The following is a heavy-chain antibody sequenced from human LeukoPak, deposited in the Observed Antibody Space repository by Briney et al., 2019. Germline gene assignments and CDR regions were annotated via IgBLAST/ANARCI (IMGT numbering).Heavy chain of an antibody. CDR1: GFTFSSYA. CDR3: ARGGGTYSGDY. V-gene: IGHV3-48*01. Sequence: GGSLRLSCAASGFTFSSYAMHWVRQAPGKGLEWVSYISSSSSTIYYTDSVKGRFTISRDNAKNSLYLQMNSLRADDTAVYYCARGGGTYSGDYWGQGTLVTVSS. CDR2: ISSSSSTI. D-gene: IGHD2-15*01. J-gene: IGHJ4*02.